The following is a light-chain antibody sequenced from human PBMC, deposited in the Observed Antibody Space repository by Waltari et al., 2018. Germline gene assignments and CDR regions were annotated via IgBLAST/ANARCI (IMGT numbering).Light chain of an antibody. CDR1: QSVLRY. J-gene: IGKJ4*01. CDR2: DTS. V-gene: IGKV3-11*01. CDR3: QHRSSWPLT. Sequence: EIVLTQSPATLSLSPGQRATLSCRASQSVLRYFAWYQKKHGQAPRLLIYDTSVRATGIPDRFSGSGSGTDFTLTIGSLEVEDSAVYYCQHRSSWPLTFGGGTKV.